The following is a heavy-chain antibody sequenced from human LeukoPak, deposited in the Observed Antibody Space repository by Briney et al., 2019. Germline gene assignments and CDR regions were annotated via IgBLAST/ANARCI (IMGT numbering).Heavy chain of an antibody. CDR2: INPNSGGT. V-gene: IGHV1-2*06. CDR3: AKYYYDSSGYRALDY. Sequence: ASVKVSCKASGYTFTGYYMHWVRQAPGQGLEWMGRINPNSGGTNYAQKFQGRVTMTRDTSISTAYMELSRLGSDDTAVYYCAKYYYDSSGYRALDYWGQGTLVTVSS. J-gene: IGHJ4*02. CDR1: GYTFTGYY. D-gene: IGHD3-22*01.